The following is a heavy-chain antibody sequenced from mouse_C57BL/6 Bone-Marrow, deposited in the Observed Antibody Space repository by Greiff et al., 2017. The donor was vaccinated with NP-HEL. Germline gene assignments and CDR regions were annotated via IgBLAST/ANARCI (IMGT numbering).Heavy chain of an antibody. CDR1: GYTFTSYW. J-gene: IGHJ3*01. CDR3: ARELDLEFITTVVATGAFAY. CDR2: IDPSDSYT. Sequence: QVQLQQPGAELVMPGASVKLSCKASGYTFTSYWMHWVKQRPGQGLEWIGEIDPSDSYTNYNQKFKGKSTLTVDKSSSTAYIHLSILTSEDSAVYYCARELDLEFITTVVATGAFAYWGQGTLVTVSA. D-gene: IGHD1-1*01. V-gene: IGHV1-69*01.